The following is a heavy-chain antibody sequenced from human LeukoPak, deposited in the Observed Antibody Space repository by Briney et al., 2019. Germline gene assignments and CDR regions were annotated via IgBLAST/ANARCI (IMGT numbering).Heavy chain of an antibody. CDR1: GYTFTSYG. CDR2: ISAYNGNT. Sequence: GPVKVSCKASGYTFTSYGISWVRQAPGQGLEWMGWISAYNGNTNYAQKLQGRVTMTTDTPTSTAYMELRSLRSDDTAVYYCAREGPSITMVRGVTPMGWFDPWGQGTLVTVSS. V-gene: IGHV1-18*04. CDR3: AREGPSITMVRGVTPMGWFDP. D-gene: IGHD3-10*01. J-gene: IGHJ5*02.